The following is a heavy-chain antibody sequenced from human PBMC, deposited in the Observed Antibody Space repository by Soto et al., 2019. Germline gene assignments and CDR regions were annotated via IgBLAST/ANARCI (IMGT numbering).Heavy chain of an antibody. CDR3: ARDSQKRYCSGGSCYSSSDEYYYYYGMDV. CDR1: GGAFSNYA. D-gene: IGHD2-15*01. Sequence: GASVKVSCKLSGGAFSNYAISWMRQAPGQGLEWMGRIIPILDNTKYSQKFQGRVTITRDTSASTAYMELSSLRSEDTAVYYCARDSQKRYCSGGSCYSSSDEYYYYYGMDVWGQGTTVTVS. J-gene: IGHJ6*02. CDR2: IIPILDNT. V-gene: IGHV1-3*01.